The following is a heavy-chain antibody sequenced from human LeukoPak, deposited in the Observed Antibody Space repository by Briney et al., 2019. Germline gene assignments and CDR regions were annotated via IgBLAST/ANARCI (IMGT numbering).Heavy chain of an antibody. CDR2: IFYNGST. D-gene: IGHD2-15*01. J-gene: IGHJ6*02. CDR1: GGSISSSSYS. V-gene: IGHV4-39*01. CDR3: ARHMEGSLFYYGMEV. Sequence: SETLSLTCTVSGGSISSSSYSWVWIRQPPGKGLQWISNIFYNGSTYYNPSLKSRVTISADSSKNQFSLKLSSVTAADTAGYYCARHMEGSLFYYGMEVWGQGTPVTVSS.